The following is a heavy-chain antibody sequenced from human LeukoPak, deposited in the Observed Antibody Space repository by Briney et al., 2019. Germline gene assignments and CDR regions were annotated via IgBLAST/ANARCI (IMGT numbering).Heavy chain of an antibody. Sequence: GGSLRLSCAASGFTFNSYAMSWVRQAPGKGLEWVSGISGTGTSTYYADSVKGRFTISRDNTKNSLSLQLNGLRAEDTAVYYCARDGTAAGLYFDLWGQGTLVTVSS. J-gene: IGHJ4*01. V-gene: IGHV3-23*01. CDR1: GFTFNSYA. D-gene: IGHD6-13*01. CDR2: ISGTGTST. CDR3: ARDGTAAGLYFDL.